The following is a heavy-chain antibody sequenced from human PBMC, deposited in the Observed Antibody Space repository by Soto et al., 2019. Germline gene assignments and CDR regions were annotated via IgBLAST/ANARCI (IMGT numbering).Heavy chain of an antibody. D-gene: IGHD3-10*01. V-gene: IGHV5-10-1*01. CDR1: GYSFTSYW. J-gene: IGHJ6*02. CDR3: ARRPYGSGHYYCNGMDV. CDR2: IDPSDSYT. Sequence: EVQLVQSGAEVKKPGESLRISCKGSGYSFTSYWIAWVRQMPGKGLEWMGRIDPSDSYTNYSPSFQGHVTISADKSISTADLQCGSLKASDAAMYYCARRPYGSGHYYCNGMDVWGQGTTVTVSS.